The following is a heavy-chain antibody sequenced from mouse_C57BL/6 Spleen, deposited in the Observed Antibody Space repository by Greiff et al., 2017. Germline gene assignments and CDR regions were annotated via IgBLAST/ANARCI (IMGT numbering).Heavy chain of an antibody. D-gene: IGHD2-4*01. CDR2: INPYNGGT. V-gene: IGHV1-19*01. Sequence: EVQLQQSGPVLVKPGASVKMSCKASGYTFTDYYMNWVKQSHGKSLEWIGVINPYNGGTSYNQKFKGKATLTVDKSSSTAYMELNSLTSEDSAVYYCARGGYEYDGYAMDYWGQGTSVTVSS. J-gene: IGHJ4*01. CDR1: GYTFTDYY. CDR3: ARGGYEYDGYAMDY.